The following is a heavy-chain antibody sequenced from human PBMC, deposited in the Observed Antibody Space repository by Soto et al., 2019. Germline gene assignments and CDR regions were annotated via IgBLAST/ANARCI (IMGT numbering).Heavy chain of an antibody. Sequence: PGGSLRLSCAASGFTFSSYWMHWVRQAPGKGLVWVSRINSDGSGTSYADSVKGRFTISRDNAKNTLYLQMNSLRAEDTAVYYCAREGTTAPFGYFDLWGRGTLVTVSS. CDR1: GFTFSSYW. V-gene: IGHV3-74*01. CDR2: INSDGSGT. J-gene: IGHJ2*01. CDR3: AREGTTAPFGYFDL. D-gene: IGHD3-10*01.